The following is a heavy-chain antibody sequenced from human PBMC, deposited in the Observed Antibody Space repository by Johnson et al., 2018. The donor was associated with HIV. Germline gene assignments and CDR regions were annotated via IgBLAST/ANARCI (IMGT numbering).Heavy chain of an antibody. CDR1: GFTFSSYA. V-gene: IGHV3-64*07. CDR3: VIPYFFDTGNYR. D-gene: IGHD3-22*01. CDR2: ISRDGVNT. Sequence: VQLVESGGGLVQAGGSLRLSCEASGFTFSSYAMHWVRQAPGKGLEYVSAISRDGVNTFYADSVKDRFAISRDNSKSTLYLQMGSLRPEDMGIYYCVIPYFFDTGNYRWGQGTMVTVSS. J-gene: IGHJ3*01.